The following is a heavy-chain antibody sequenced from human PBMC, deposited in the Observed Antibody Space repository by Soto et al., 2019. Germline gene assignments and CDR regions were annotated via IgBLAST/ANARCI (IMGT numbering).Heavy chain of an antibody. J-gene: IGHJ4*02. CDR2: IYYSGST. D-gene: IGHD1-26*01. V-gene: IGHV4-61*01. CDR3: ARGGSYLEFDY. Sequence: PSETLSLTCTVSGGSVSSGSYYWSWIRQPPGKGLEWIGYIYYSGSTNYNPSLKSRVTISVDTSKNQFSLKLSSVTAADTAVFYCARGGSYLEFDYWGQGTLVTVSS. CDR1: GGSVSSGSYY.